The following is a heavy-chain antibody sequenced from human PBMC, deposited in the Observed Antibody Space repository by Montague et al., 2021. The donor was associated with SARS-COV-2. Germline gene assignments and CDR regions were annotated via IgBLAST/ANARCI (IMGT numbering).Heavy chain of an antibody. Sequence: SETLSLTCTVSGGSISSSNCSWIRHPPGKGLECIGYIYYSGNTNYNPSLKSRVTISVDASKSQFSLKLSSVTAADTAAYYCSGLQGDGSLYGMDVWGQGTTVTVSS. D-gene: IGHD5-24*01. V-gene: IGHV4-59*01. CDR2: IYYSGNT. J-gene: IGHJ6*02. CDR3: SGLQGDGSLYGMDV. CDR1: GGSISSSN.